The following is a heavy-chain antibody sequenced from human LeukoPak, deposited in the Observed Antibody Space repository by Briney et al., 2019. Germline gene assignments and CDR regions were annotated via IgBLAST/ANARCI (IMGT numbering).Heavy chain of an antibody. CDR1: GFTFSSYA. CDR3: AKTYDSSGYYDIDYFDY. CDR2: ISGSGGST. V-gene: IGHV3-23*01. Sequence: GGSLRLSCAASGFTFSSYAMSWVRQAPGKGLEWVSAISGSGGSTYYADSVKGRFTISRDNSKNTLYLQMNSLRAEDTAVYYCAKTYDSSGYYDIDYFDYWGQGTLVTVSS. D-gene: IGHD3-22*01. J-gene: IGHJ4*02.